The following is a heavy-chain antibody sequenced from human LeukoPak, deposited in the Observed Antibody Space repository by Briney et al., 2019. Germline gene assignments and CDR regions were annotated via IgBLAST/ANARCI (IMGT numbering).Heavy chain of an antibody. J-gene: IGHJ4*02. D-gene: IGHD5-24*01. CDR1: GASISSNHY. CDR2: IHYRINT. Sequence: SETLSLTCNVSGASISSNHYWGWIRQPPGMGLEWIGSIHYRINTYYNPSLKSRLTISIDTSKNQFSLRLSSVTAADTAVYYCARYEEEDGYNAKTIDYWGQGTLVTVSS. V-gene: IGHV4-39*01. CDR3: ARYEEEDGYNAKTIDY.